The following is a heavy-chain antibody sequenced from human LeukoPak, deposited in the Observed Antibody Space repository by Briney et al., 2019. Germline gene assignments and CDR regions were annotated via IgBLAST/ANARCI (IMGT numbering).Heavy chain of an antibody. CDR2: ISSSSSYI. Sequence: PGGSLRLSCAASGFTFSSYSMNWVRQAPGKGLEWVSSISSSSSYIYYADSVKGRFTISRDNAKNSLYLQMNSLRAEDTAVYYCARETMVRGVTIDYWGQGTLVTVSS. D-gene: IGHD3-10*01. CDR3: ARETMVRGVTIDY. CDR1: GFTFSSYS. J-gene: IGHJ4*02. V-gene: IGHV3-21*01.